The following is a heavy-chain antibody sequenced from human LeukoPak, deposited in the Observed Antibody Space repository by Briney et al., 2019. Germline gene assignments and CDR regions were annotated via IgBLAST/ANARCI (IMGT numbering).Heavy chain of an antibody. J-gene: IGHJ4*02. CDR3: ASILGYCSSTSCPQPPFDY. CDR2: ISSSSSYI. V-gene: IGHV3-21*01. D-gene: IGHD2-2*01. CDR1: GFTFSSYS. Sequence: GGSLRLSCAASGFTFSSYSMNWVRQAPGKGLEWVSSISSSSSYIYYADSVKGRFTISRDNAKNSLYLQMNSLRAEDTAVSYCASILGYCSSTSCPQPPFDYWGQGTLVTVSS.